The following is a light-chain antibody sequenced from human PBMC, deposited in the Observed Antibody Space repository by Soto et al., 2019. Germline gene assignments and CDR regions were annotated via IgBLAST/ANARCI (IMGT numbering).Light chain of an antibody. Sequence: QLVLTQSPSASASLGASVKLTCTLSCGHSSYAIAWHQQPPEKGPRYLMKLNSDGSHSKGDGIPDRFSGSSSGAERYLIISRLQSEDEADYYCQTWGTGIHVFGTGTKLTV. CDR3: QTWGTGIHV. CDR2: LNSDGSH. CDR1: CGHSSYA. V-gene: IGLV4-69*01. J-gene: IGLJ1*01.